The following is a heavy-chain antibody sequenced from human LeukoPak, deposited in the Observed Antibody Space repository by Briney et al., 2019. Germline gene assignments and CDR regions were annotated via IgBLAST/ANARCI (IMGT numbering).Heavy chain of an antibody. CDR1: GGSISSYY. CDR2: IYYSGST. D-gene: IGHD3-22*01. Sequence: PSETLSLTCTVSGGSISSYYWSWIRQPPGKGLEWIGYIYYSGSTNYNPSLKSRVTISVDTSKNQFSLKLSSVTAADTAVYYCARVKFEVYYYDSSGYSAAFDIWGQGTMVTVSS. J-gene: IGHJ3*02. V-gene: IGHV4-59*01. CDR3: ARVKFEVYYYDSSGYSAAFDI.